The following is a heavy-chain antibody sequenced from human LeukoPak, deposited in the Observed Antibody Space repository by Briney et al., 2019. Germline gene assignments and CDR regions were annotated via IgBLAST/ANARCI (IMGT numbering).Heavy chain of an antibody. Sequence: ASVKVSCKASGYTFTSYGFSWVRQAHGQGLEWMGWISAYNGNTNYAQKLQDRVTMTTDTFTSTAYMELRSLRSDDTAVYYCARDGDMATHECWYFDLWGRGTLVTVSS. J-gene: IGHJ2*01. CDR3: ARDGDMATHECWYFDL. CDR1: GYTFTSYG. CDR2: ISAYNGNT. V-gene: IGHV1-18*01. D-gene: IGHD5-24*01.